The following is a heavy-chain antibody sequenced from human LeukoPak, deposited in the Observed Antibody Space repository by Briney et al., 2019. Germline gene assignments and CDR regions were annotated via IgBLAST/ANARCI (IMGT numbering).Heavy chain of an antibody. Sequence: EASVTVSCKASGYTFIGYYIHWVRQAPGQGLEWMGRINPRTDSTNFAQKFQGRVTMTRNTSSDTAYMDLSRLTSDDTATYYCARVGPIYFNAFDIWGQGTMVTVSS. CDR2: INPRTDST. CDR3: ARVGPIYFNAFDI. D-gene: IGHD2/OR15-2a*01. CDR1: GYTFIGYY. V-gene: IGHV1-2*06. J-gene: IGHJ3*02.